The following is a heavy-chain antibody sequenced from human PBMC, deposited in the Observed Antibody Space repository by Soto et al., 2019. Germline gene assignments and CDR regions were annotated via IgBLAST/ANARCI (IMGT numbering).Heavy chain of an antibody. D-gene: IGHD3-10*01. CDR3: ARDLRASGSYGMDV. CDR2: IYHSGST. V-gene: IGHV4-4*02. J-gene: IGHJ6*02. CDR1: GGSISSSNW. Sequence: SETLSLTCAASGGSISSSNWWSWVRQPPGKGLEWIGEIYHSGSTNYNPSLKSRVTISVDKSKNQFSLKLSSVTAADTAVYYCARDLRASGSYGMDVWGQGTTVTVSS.